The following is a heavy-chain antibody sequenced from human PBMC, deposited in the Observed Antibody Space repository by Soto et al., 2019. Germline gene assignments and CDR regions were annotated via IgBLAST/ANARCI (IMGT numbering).Heavy chain of an antibody. CDR2: IIPIFGTA. CDR1: GGTFSSYA. V-gene: IGHV1-69*06. CDR3: ARTPVLRYLAAFDI. D-gene: IGHD3-9*01. Sequence: SVKVSCKASGGTFSSYAISWVRQAPGQGLEWMGGIIPIFGTANYAQKFQGRVTITADKSTSTAYMELSGLRSEDTAVYYCARTPVLRYLAAFDISGQATMVTV. J-gene: IGHJ3*02.